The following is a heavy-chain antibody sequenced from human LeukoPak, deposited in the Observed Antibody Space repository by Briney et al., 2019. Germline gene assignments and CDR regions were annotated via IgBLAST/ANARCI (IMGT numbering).Heavy chain of an antibody. J-gene: IGHJ4*02. V-gene: IGHV3-21*01. D-gene: IGHD3-22*01. CDR3: ARTRYYYDSSGYYPVTHFDY. Sequence: SVKGRFNISRDNAKNSLYLQMNSLRAEDTAVYYCARTRYYYDSSGYYPVTHFDYWGQGTLVTVSS.